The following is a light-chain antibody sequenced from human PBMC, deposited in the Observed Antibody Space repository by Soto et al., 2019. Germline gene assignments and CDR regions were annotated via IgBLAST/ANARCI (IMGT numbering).Light chain of an antibody. J-gene: IGKJ1*01. V-gene: IGKV3-20*01. CDR3: QQCGSSPWT. CDR1: QSVSSSY. CDR2: AAS. Sequence: EIVLTQSPGTLSLSPGERATLSCRASQSVSSSYLAWYQQKPGQAPRLLIYAASSRATGIPDRFSGSGSGTDCTLTISRLEPEDFAVYYCQQCGSSPWTFGQGTKVEIK.